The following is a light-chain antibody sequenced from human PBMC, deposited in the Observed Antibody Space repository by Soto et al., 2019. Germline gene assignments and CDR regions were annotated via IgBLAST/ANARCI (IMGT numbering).Light chain of an antibody. Sequence: EIVFTQSPATLSLSPGERATLSCRASQSVSSYLAWYQQKPGQAPRLLIYDASNRATGIPARFSGSGSGTDFTLSISSLEPEDFAVYYCQQYNGWPITFGQGTRLEI. CDR1: QSVSSY. V-gene: IGKV3-11*01. J-gene: IGKJ5*01. CDR2: DAS. CDR3: QQYNGWPIT.